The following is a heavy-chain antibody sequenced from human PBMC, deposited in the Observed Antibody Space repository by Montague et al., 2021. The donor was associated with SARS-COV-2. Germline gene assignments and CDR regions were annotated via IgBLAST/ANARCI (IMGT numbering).Heavy chain of an antibody. Sequence: SETLSLTCTVSGGSVSSGGYYWSWIRQPPGKGLEWIGYIYYSGGTNYNPSLKSRVTISLDTSKNQFSLKLTSVTAADTAVYYCARVSLAAAATRSDYWGQGTLVTVPS. CDR1: GGSVSSGGYY. D-gene: IGHD6-13*01. CDR2: IYYSGGT. CDR3: ARVSLAAAATRSDY. J-gene: IGHJ4*02. V-gene: IGHV4-61*08.